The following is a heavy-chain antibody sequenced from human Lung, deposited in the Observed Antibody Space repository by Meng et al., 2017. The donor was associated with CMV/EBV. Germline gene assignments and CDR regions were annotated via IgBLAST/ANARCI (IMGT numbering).Heavy chain of an antibody. J-gene: IGHJ6*02. CDR3: ARVSGIAVAGTLGFGYYYYGMDV. Sequence: GGSXRLXCAASGFTFSSYWMSWVRQAPGKGLEWVANIKQDGSEKYYVDSVKGRFTISRDNAKNSLYLQMNSLRAEDTAVYYCARVSGIAVAGTLGFGYYYYGMDVXGQGXTVTVSS. CDR2: IKQDGSEK. CDR1: GFTFSSYW. V-gene: IGHV3-7*01. D-gene: IGHD6-19*01.